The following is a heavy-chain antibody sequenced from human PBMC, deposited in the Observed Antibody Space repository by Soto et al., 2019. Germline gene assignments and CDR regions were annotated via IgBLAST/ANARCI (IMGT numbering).Heavy chain of an antibody. CDR2: INHSGST. J-gene: IGHJ4*02. Sequence: PSETLSLTCAVYGGSFSGYYWSWIRQPPGKGLEWIGEINHSGSTNYNPSLKSRVTISVDTSKNQFSLKLSSVTAADTAVYYCARSGHCSSTSCYAVIPLRFDYWGQGTLVTVSS. V-gene: IGHV4-34*01. D-gene: IGHD2-2*01. CDR1: GGSFSGYY. CDR3: ARSGHCSSTSCYAVIPLRFDY.